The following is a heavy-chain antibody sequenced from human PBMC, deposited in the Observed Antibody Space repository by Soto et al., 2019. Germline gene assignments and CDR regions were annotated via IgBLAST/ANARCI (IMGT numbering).Heavy chain of an antibody. CDR2: IVVGSGNT. V-gene: IGHV1-58*01. CDR1: GFTFTSSA. D-gene: IGHD2-2*01. J-gene: IGHJ6*02. Sequence: SVKVSCKASGFTFTSSAVQWVRQARGQRLEWIGWIVVGSGNTNYAQKFQERVTITRDMSTSTAYMELSSLRSEDTAVYYCAADRGEYFYYYYGMDVWGQGTTVT. CDR3: AADRGEYFYYYYGMDV.